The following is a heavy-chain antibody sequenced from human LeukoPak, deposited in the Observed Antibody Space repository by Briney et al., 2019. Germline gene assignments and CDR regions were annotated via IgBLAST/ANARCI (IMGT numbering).Heavy chain of an antibody. CDR2: IYYSGST. V-gene: IGHV4-39*01. CDR1: SGSIRGSSYY. Sequence: PSETLSLTCTVSSGSIRGSSYYWAWIRQPPGKGLEWIGTIYYSGSTYYNPSLKSRVTISADTSKNQLSLKVRSVTAADTAVYYCARSSGVVIHNWFDPWGQGTLVTVSS. CDR3: ARSSGVVIHNWFDP. J-gene: IGHJ5*02. D-gene: IGHD3-3*01.